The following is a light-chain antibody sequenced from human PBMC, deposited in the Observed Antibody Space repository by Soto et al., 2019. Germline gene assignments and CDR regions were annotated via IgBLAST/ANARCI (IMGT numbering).Light chain of an antibody. J-gene: IGLJ2*01. CDR2: EVS. CDR1: SSDAGGYNY. CDR3: SSYTSSSTLV. Sequence: QSALTQPASVSGSPGQSITISCTGTSSDAGGYNYVSWYQQHPGKAPKLMIYEVSNRPSGVSNRFSGSKSGNTASLTISGLRAEDEADYYCSSYTSSSTLVFGGGTKVTVL. V-gene: IGLV2-14*01.